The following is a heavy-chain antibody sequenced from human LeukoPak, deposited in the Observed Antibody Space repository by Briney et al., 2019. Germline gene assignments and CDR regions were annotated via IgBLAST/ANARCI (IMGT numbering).Heavy chain of an antibody. CDR3: ARAYWSGKFYFFDY. D-gene: IGHD3-3*01. J-gene: IGHJ4*02. Sequence: SQTLSLTCTVSGGSISSGDYYWSWIRQPPGKVLEWFGYIYYSGNTYYNPSLKSRLTISRDTSKKQFSLKLSSVTVADTAVYYCARAYWSGKFYFFDYWGQGTLVTVSS. V-gene: IGHV4-30-4*08. CDR1: GGSISSGDYY. CDR2: IYYSGNT.